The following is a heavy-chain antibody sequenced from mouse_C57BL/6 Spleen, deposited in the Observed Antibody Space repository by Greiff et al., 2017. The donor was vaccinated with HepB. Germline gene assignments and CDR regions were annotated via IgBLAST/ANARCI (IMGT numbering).Heavy chain of an antibody. Sequence: DVMLVESGGDLVKPGGSLKLSCAASGFTFSSYGMSWVRQTPDKRLEWVATISSGGSYTYYPDSGKGRCTVSRDNARNTLYLQMSSLKSDDTAMYFCSRQGGNDGHDCIAYWGQGTLVTVSA. CDR2: ISSGGSYT. CDR1: GFTFSSYG. CDR3: SRQGGNDGHDCIAY. D-gene: IGHD2-12*01. J-gene: IGHJ3*01. V-gene: IGHV5-6*02.